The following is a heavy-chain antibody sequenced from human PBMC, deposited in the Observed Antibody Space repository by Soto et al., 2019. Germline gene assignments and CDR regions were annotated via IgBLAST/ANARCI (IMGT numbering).Heavy chain of an antibody. CDR2: IDPRDSYT. D-gene: IGHD2-8*01. J-gene: IGHJ5*02. Sequence: PGESLKISCTGFGYTFTTFWISWVRQRPGKGLEWMGRIDPRDSYTNYSPSFQGRVSISVDKSISTAYLQWSSLEASDTAIYYCARIYCTSDTCDSWFDPWGQGTLVTVSS. CDR3: ARIYCTSDTCDSWFDP. V-gene: IGHV5-10-1*01. CDR1: GYTFTTFW.